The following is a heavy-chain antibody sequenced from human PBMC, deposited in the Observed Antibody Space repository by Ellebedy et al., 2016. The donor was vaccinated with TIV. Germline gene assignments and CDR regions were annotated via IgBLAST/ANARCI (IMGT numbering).Heavy chain of an antibody. CDR3: ARRYFDWLGLDF. D-gene: IGHD3-9*01. CDR1: GGTFSRYA. J-gene: IGHJ4*02. Sequence: SVKVSXXASGGTFSRYAISWVRQAPGQGLEWMGGIIPIFGTTKYAQKFQGRVTITADESTSTAYMELSSLRSEDTAVYYCARRYFDWLGLDFWGQGTLVTVSS. V-gene: IGHV1-69*13. CDR2: IIPIFGTT.